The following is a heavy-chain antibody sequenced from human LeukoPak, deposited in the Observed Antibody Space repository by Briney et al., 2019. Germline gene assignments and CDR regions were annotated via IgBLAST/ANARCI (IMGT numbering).Heavy chain of an antibody. CDR2: IYYSGST. CDR1: AGSISSYY. J-gene: IGHJ3*02. Sequence: SETLSLTFSVPAGSISSYYWGSVRQPPGKGLEWVGYIYYSGSTNYNPSLKSRVTLSVDTSKNQFSLKLSSMTAALTAVQYCAWATDAFDIWGQETMVTVSS. CDR3: AWATDAFDI. V-gene: IGHV4-59*01.